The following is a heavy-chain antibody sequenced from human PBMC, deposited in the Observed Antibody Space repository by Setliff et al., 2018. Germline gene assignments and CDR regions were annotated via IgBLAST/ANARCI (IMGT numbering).Heavy chain of an antibody. CDR1: GYTFVNYG. J-gene: IGHJ4*02. V-gene: IGHV1-18*01. D-gene: IGHD6-13*01. CDR3: ARAGSAPAGRKGILEY. CDR2: IKTFSFKA. Sequence: GASVKVSCKASGYTFVNYGINWVRQAPGQGLEWMGWIKTFSFKANYAQKFLGRVTVTTDTSTGTAYMELGSLTSDDTAIYYCARAGSAPAGRKGILEYWGQGSLVTVSS.